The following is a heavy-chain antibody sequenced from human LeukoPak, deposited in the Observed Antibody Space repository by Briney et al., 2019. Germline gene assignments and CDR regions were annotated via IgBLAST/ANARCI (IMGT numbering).Heavy chain of an antibody. CDR3: ARGYCSGGSCLNWFDP. CDR2: ISVYNGNT. Sequence: GASVKVSCKASGYTFTSYGISWVRQAPGQGLEWMGWISVYNGNTNYAQKLQVRVTMTTDTSTSTAYMELRSLRSDDTAVYYCARGYCSGGSCLNWFDPWGQGTLVTVSS. V-gene: IGHV1-18*01. CDR1: GYTFTSYG. J-gene: IGHJ5*02. D-gene: IGHD2-15*01.